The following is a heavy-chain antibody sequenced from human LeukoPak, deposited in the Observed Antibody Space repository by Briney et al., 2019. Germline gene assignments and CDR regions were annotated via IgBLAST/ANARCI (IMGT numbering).Heavy chain of an antibody. CDR3: ARDGGYYGSGSYSAEWDP. D-gene: IGHD3-10*01. V-gene: IGHV1-2*02. J-gene: IGHJ5*02. Sequence: ASVKVSCKASGYTFTGYYMHWVRQAPGQGLEWMGWINPNSGGTNYAQKFQGRVTMTRDTSISTAYMELSRLRSDDTAVYYCARDGGYYGSGSYSAEWDPWGQGTLVTVSS. CDR1: GYTFTGYY. CDR2: INPNSGGT.